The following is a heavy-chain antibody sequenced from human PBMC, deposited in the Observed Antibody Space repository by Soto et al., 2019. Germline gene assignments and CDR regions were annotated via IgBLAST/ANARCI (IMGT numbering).Heavy chain of an antibody. CDR1: GGSISSYY. CDR3: ARVWTFHWYFDL. V-gene: IGHV4-59*08. J-gene: IGHJ2*01. CDR2: IYYSGRT. D-gene: IGHD1-1*01. Sequence: SETLSLTCTVSGGSISSYYWSWIRQPPGKGLEWIGYIYYSGRTNYNPSLKSRVTISVDTSKNQFSLKLSSVTAADTAVYYCARVWTFHWYFDLWGRGTLVT.